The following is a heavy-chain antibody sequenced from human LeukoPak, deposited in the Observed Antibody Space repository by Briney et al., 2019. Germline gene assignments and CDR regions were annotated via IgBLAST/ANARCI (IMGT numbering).Heavy chain of an antibody. V-gene: IGHV3-30*18. Sequence: GGSLRLSCAASGFTFSSYGMHWVRQAPGKGLEWVAVISYDGSNKYYADSVKGRFTISRDNSKNTLYLQMNSLRAEDTAVYYCAKDKLWFGEFLGGMDVWGQGTTVTVSS. D-gene: IGHD3-10*01. CDR1: GFTFSSYG. CDR2: ISYDGSNK. J-gene: IGHJ6*02. CDR3: AKDKLWFGEFLGGMDV.